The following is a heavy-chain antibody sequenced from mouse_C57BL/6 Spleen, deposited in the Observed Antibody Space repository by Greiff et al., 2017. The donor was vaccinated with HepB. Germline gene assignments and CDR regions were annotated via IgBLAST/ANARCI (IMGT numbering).Heavy chain of an antibody. J-gene: IGHJ3*01. V-gene: IGHV1-63*01. Sequence: QVQLKESGAELVRPGTSVKMSCKASGYTFTNYWIGWAKQRPGHGLEWIGDIYPGGGYTNYNEKFKGKATLTADKSSSTAYMQFSSLTSEDSAIYYCAREGDRDAWFAYWGQGTLVTVSA. D-gene: IGHD3-3*01. CDR3: AREGDRDAWFAY. CDR1: GYTFTNYW. CDR2: IYPGGGYT.